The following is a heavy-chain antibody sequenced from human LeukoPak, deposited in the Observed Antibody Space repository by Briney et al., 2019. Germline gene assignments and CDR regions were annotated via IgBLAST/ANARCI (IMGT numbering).Heavy chain of an antibody. CDR1: GLPIADFA. CDR3: ARESGKFDY. CDR2: ISGDGVST. Sequence: GGSLRLSCVASGLPIADFAMHWVRQAPGKGLEWISLISGDGVSTFYADSVKGRFSISRDNSKNSLSLEMNSLRTEDTAMYYCARESGKFDYWGQGTLVAVSS. V-gene: IGHV3-43*02. J-gene: IGHJ4*02.